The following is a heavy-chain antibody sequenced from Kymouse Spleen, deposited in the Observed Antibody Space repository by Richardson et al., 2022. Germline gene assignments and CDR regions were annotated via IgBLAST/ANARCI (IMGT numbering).Heavy chain of an antibody. V-gene: IGHV3-30*18. CDR2: ISYDGSNK. J-gene: IGHJ6*02. CDR3: AKEGSGSYLYGMDV. CDR1: GFTFSSYG. Sequence: QVQLVESGGGVVQPGRSLRLSCAASGFTFSSYGMHWVRQAPGKGLEWVAVISYDGSNKYYADSVKGRFTISRDNSKNTLYLQMNSLRAEDTAVYYCAKEGSGSYLYGMDVWGQGTTVTVSS. D-gene: IGHD1-26*01.